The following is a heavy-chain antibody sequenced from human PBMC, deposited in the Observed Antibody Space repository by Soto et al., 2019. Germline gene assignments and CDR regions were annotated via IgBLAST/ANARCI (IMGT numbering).Heavy chain of an antibody. CDR3: ARTFDYYGMEV. Sequence: SETLSLTGAVSGYSISSWYYWAWIRQSPGKGLEWIGSIYHAGSVYYNPSLNGRGALSVDTSKNHFSLHLPSVTATDTAVYYFARTFDYYGMEVWGQGTTVTVSS. J-gene: IGHJ6*02. V-gene: IGHV4-38-2*01. CDR1: GYSISSWYY. CDR2: IYHAGSV.